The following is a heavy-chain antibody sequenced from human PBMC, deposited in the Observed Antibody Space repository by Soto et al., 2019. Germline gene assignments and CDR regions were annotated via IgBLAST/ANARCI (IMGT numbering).Heavy chain of an antibody. V-gene: IGHV4-31*03. J-gene: IGHJ3*02. D-gene: IGHD4-17*01. CDR2: IYYSGST. CDR1: GGSISSDNYY. Sequence: QVQLQESGPGLVKPSQTLSLTCTVSGGSISSDNYYWSWIRQHPGKGLEWIGYIYYSGSTFYNPSLMSRVTISVDTSKNHFSLKLSSVTAADTAIYYCAREVITVTPEINDAFDIWGQGTMVTVSS. CDR3: AREVITVTPEINDAFDI.